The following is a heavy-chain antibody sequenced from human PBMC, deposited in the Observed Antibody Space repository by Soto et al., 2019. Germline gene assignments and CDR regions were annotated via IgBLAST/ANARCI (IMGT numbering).Heavy chain of an antibody. Sequence: QVQLVESGGGVVQPGRSLRLSCAASGFTFSSYAMHWVRQAPGKGLEWVAVISYDGSNKYYADSVKGRFTISRDNSKNTLYLQMNSLRAEDTAVYYCARGWDGSGTSLYWGQGTLVTVSS. J-gene: IGHJ4*02. CDR2: ISYDGSNK. D-gene: IGHD3-10*01. CDR1: GFTFSSYA. CDR3: ARGWDGSGTSLY. V-gene: IGHV3-30-3*01.